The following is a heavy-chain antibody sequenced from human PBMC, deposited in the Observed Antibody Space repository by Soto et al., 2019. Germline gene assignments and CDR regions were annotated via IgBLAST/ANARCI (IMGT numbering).Heavy chain of an antibody. CDR3: AKDGVLVAGVVVAATYPGDYYYYYMDV. CDR1: GFTFSSYG. Sequence: GGSLRLSCAASGFTFSSYGMHWVRQAPGKGLERVAVISYDGSNKYYADSVKGRFTISRDNSKNTLYLQMNSLRAEDTAVYYCAKDGVLVAGVVVAATYPGDYYYYYMDVWGKGTTVTVSS. CDR2: ISYDGSNK. V-gene: IGHV3-30*18. J-gene: IGHJ6*03. D-gene: IGHD2-15*01.